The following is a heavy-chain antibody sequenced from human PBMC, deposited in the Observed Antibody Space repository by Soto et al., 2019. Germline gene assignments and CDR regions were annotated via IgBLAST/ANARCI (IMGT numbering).Heavy chain of an antibody. CDR2: IYYRGNT. Sequence: LSLTCTVSGGSISSHYWSWVRQAPGKGLEWIGCIYYRGNTFYNPSLKSRGTISVDTSNNQFSLKLDSVTTADTAVYYCARDGREASGIDVWGQGTTVTVSS. CDR1: GGSISSHY. D-gene: IGHD1-26*01. J-gene: IGHJ6*02. CDR3: ARDGREASGIDV. V-gene: IGHV4-59*11.